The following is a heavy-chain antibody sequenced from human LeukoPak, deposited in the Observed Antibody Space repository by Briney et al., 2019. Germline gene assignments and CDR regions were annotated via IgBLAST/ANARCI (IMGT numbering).Heavy chain of an antibody. Sequence: PSETLSLTCTVSGGSISRRYWSWIRQAPGKGLEWIGYISYSGSTNYNPSLKSRVTISVDTSKNQFSLKLSSVTAADTAVFYCARHVGPGYSYGFDNWGQGTLVTVSS. CDR1: GGSISRRY. V-gene: IGHV4-59*08. CDR3: ARHVGPGYSYGFDN. CDR2: ISYSGST. J-gene: IGHJ4*02. D-gene: IGHD5-18*01.